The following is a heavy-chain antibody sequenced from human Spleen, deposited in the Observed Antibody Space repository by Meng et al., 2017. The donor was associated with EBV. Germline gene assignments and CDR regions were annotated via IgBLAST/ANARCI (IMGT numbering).Heavy chain of an antibody. V-gene: IGHV4-39*07. D-gene: IGHD3-22*01. Sequence: QVQLQESGPGLVKPSETLSLTCIVSDGSISSSSYYWGWICQPPGKGLEWIGEIYHSGSTNYNPSLKSRVTISVDESKNQFSLRLTSVTDADTAVYYCSRWDSTGYYSDYWGQGTLVTVSS. J-gene: IGHJ4*02. CDR3: SRWDSTGYYSDY. CDR2: IYHSGST. CDR1: DGSISSSSYY.